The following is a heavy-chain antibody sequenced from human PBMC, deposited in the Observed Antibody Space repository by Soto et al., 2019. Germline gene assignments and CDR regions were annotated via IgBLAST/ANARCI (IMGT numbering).Heavy chain of an antibody. J-gene: IGHJ4*02. CDR2: IYYSGST. D-gene: IGHD4-17*01. V-gene: IGHV4-59*01. CDR1: GGSISSYY. Sequence: SETLSLTCTVSGGSISSYYWSWIRQPPGKGLEWIGYIYYSGSTNYTPSLKSRVTISVDTSKNQFSLKLSSVTAADTAVYYCAKGPYGDYGFDYWGQGTLVTVSS. CDR3: AKGPYGDYGFDY.